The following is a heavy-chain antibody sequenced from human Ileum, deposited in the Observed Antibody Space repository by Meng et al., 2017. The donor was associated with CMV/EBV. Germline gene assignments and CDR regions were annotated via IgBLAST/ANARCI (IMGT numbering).Heavy chain of an antibody. J-gene: IGHJ5*02. CDR2: IRYDGSNK. CDR3: AKVAFEYSSSVDGFDP. D-gene: IGHD6-6*01. CDR1: GFTFSSYG. Sequence: GFTFSSYGMHWVRQAPGKGLEWVAFIRYDGSNKYYADSVKGRFTISRDNSKNTLYLQMNSLRAEDTAVYYCAKVAFEYSSSVDGFDPWGQGTLVTVSS. V-gene: IGHV3-30*02.